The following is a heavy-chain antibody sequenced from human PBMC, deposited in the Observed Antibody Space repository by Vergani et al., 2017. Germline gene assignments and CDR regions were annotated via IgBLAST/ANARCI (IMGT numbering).Heavy chain of an antibody. CDR1: GYTFTSYD. J-gene: IGHJ6*02. V-gene: IGHV1-8*01. CDR3: ARELTYVPAAELPYYYYGMDV. Sequence: QVQLVQSGAEVKKPGASVKVSCKASGYTFTSYDINWVRQATGQGLEWMGWMNPNRGNTGYAQKFQGRVTMTRNTSISTAYMELSSLRSEDTAVYYCARELTYVPAAELPYYYYGMDVWGQGTTVTVSS. D-gene: IGHD2-2*01. CDR2: MNPNRGNT.